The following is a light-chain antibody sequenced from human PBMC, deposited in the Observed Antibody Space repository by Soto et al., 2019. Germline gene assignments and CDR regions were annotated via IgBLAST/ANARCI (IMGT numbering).Light chain of an antibody. Sequence: DIQMTQSPSTLSASVGDRVTITCRASQSISSWLAWYQQKPGKAPKLLIYKASSLESGVPSRFSGSGSGTEFKLTISSLQPDDFATYYCQQYNSYRYTFGQGTKLEIK. CDR2: KAS. CDR3: QQYNSYRYT. J-gene: IGKJ2*01. CDR1: QSISSW. V-gene: IGKV1-5*03.